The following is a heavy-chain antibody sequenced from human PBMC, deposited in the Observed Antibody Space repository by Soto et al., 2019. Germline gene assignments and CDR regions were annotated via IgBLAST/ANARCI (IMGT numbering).Heavy chain of an antibody. CDR2: IYYSGST. D-gene: IGHD5-18*01. Sequence: QLQLQESGPGLVKPSETLSLTCTVSGGSISSSSYYWGWIRQPPGKGLEWIGSIYYSGSTYYNPSLKSRVTISVDTSKNQFSLKLSSVTAADTAVYYCQALDTAMAAGDYWGQGTLVTVSS. CDR3: QALDTAMAAGDY. J-gene: IGHJ4*02. CDR1: GGSISSSSYY. V-gene: IGHV4-39*01.